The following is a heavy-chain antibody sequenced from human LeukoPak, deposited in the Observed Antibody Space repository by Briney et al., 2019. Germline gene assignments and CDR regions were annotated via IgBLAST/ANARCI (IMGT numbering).Heavy chain of an antibody. Sequence: PSETLSLTCTVSGGSINSHYWSWIRQPPAKGLECIGHIYYTGSTYYKPSLESQVTISVDTAKNQISLKLSSVTAADTAVYYCARYEEFSTGYSASSPRHYFDHWGQGTLVTVSS. CDR2: IYYTGST. V-gene: IGHV4-59*11. CDR3: ARYEEFSTGYSASSPRHYFDH. CDR1: GGSINSHY. J-gene: IGHJ4*02. D-gene: IGHD3/OR15-3a*01.